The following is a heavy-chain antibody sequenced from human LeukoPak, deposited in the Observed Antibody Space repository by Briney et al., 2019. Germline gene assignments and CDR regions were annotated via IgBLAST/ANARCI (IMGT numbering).Heavy chain of an antibody. CDR1: GYTFTSYG. V-gene: IGHV1-2*02. D-gene: IGHD5/OR15-5a*01. CDR3: ARDPGSNFFDY. Sequence: ASVKVSCKTSGYTFTSYGFSWVRQAPGQGLEWMGWINSNSGVTNYAQKFQGRVTMTSDMSISTAYMELRRLKSDDTAVYYCARDPGSNFFDYWGQGTQITVSS. CDR2: INSNSGVT. J-gene: IGHJ4*02.